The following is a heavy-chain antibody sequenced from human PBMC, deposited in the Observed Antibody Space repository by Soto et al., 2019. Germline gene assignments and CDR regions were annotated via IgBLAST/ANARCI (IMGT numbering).Heavy chain of an antibody. CDR1: GFTFSSYA. CDR3: AKGGGDYSSFDP. V-gene: IGHV3-23*01. J-gene: IGHJ5*02. D-gene: IGHD2-21*02. CDR2: ISYSGSST. Sequence: GGSLRLSCAASGFTFSSYAMSWVRQVPGKGLEWVSTISYSGSSTYYADSVKGRFTISRDNSENTLYLQMNSLRVEDMAVYYCAKGGGDYSSFDPWGQGTLVTVSS.